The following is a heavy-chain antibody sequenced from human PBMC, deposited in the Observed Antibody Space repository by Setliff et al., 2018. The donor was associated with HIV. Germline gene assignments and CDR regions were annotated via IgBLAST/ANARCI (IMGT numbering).Heavy chain of an antibody. CDR2: IYYDGRT. Sequence: SETLSRTCSVSGGSISSSNYYWAWIRQSPGKGLEWIGSIYYDGRTFYKPSLKSRPTISVDTSKNQFSLSLNSVTAADTAVYYCARHRDGGTYPLDYWGQGTLVTVSS. CDR1: GGSISSSNYY. J-gene: IGHJ4*02. CDR3: ARHRDGGTYPLDY. D-gene: IGHD1-26*01. V-gene: IGHV4-39*07.